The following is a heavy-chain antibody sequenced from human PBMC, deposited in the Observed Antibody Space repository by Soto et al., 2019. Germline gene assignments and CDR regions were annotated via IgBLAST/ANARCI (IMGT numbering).Heavy chain of an antibody. J-gene: IGHJ3*02. V-gene: IGHV3-21*01. CDR3: ARSNPNHTAMVHSNAFDI. CDR1: GFTFSSYS. Sequence: PGGSLRLSCAASGFTFSSYSMNWVRQAPGKGLEWVSSISSSSSNIYYADSVKGRFTISRDNAKNSLYLQMNSLRDEDTAVYYCARSNPNHTAMVHSNAFDIWGQGTMVTVSS. CDR2: ISSSSSNI. D-gene: IGHD5-18*01.